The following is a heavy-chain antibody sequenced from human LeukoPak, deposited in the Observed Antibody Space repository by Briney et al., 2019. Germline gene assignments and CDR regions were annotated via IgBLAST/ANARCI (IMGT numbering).Heavy chain of an antibody. V-gene: IGHV1-18*01. CDR3: ARAGVNIGGIIVNSLDS. CDR1: GYTFTNFG. D-gene: IGHD3-16*02. CDR2: ISGLNGNT. Sequence: ASVKVSCKTSGYTFTNFGISWVRQAPGQGPEWMGWISGLNGNTKYAKNFQDRLKMTTDTSTTTAYMELRSLTPDDTGVYYCARAGVNIGGIIVNSLDSWGQGTLVTVSS. J-gene: IGHJ4*02.